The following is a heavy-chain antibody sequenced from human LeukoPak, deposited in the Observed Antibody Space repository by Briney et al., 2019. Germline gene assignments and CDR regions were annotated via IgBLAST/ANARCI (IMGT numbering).Heavy chain of an antibody. CDR1: GFTFGDYA. Sequence: QPGRSLRLSCTASGFTFGDYAMSWVRQAPGKGLERVGFIRSKAYGGATEYAASVKGRFTISRDDSKSIAYLQMNSLKTEDTAVYYCTRDFSSGYYYRVVPFDPWGQGTLVTVSS. CDR3: TRDFSSGYYYRVVPFDP. J-gene: IGHJ5*02. D-gene: IGHD3-22*01. V-gene: IGHV3-49*04. CDR2: IRSKAYGGAT.